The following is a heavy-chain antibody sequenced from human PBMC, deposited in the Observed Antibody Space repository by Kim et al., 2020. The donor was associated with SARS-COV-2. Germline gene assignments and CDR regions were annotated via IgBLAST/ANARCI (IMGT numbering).Heavy chain of an antibody. Sequence: SETLSLTCAVYGGSFSGYYWSWIRQPPGKGLEWIGEINHSGSTNYNPSLKSRVTISVDTSKNQFSLTLSPVTAADTAAYYCATVLRYFPYYFDYWCQGTL. CDR2: INHSGST. J-gene: IGHJ4*02. V-gene: IGHV4-34*01. CDR3: ATVLRYFPYYFDY. D-gene: IGHD3-9*01. CDR1: GGSFSGYY.